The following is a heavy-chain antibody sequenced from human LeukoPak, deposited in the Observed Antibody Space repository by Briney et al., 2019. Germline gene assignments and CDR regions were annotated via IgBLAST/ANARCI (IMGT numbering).Heavy chain of an antibody. CDR2: INTNTGNP. CDR1: GYTFTSYA. J-gene: IGHJ6*03. D-gene: IGHD3-10*01. CDR3: ARRSMVQHMDV. V-gene: IGHV7-4-1*02. Sequence: ASVKDSCKASGYTFTSYAMNWVRQAPGQGLEWMGWINTNTGNPTYAQGFTGRFVFSLDTSVTTAYLQISSLKAEDTAVYFCARRSMVQHMDVWGKGTTVIVSS.